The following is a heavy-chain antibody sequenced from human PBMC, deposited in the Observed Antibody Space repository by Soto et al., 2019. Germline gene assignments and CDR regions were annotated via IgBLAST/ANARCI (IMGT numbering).Heavy chain of an antibody. CDR3: ARDLLAGQELVIPWFEP. V-gene: IGHV3-21*06. D-gene: IGHD3-16*02. Sequence: GGSLRLSCAAFGFKISSSSMNWVRQAPGRGLEWISSITSKSGQTYYAESVKGRFTISRDNAKNSLYLEMNSLGAGDTAVYYCARDLLAGQELVIPWFEPWGRGTLVTAPQ. CDR1: GFKISSSS. CDR2: ITSKSGQT. J-gene: IGHJ5*02.